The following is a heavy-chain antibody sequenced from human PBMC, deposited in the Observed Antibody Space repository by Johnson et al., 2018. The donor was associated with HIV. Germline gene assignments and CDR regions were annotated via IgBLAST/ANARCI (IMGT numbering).Heavy chain of an antibody. J-gene: IGHJ3*02. CDR2: IGTASDT. CDR3: AKPVWFGERSAFDI. D-gene: IGHD3-10*01. CDR1: GFTFSSYD. V-gene: IGHV3-13*01. Sequence: EVQLVESGGGLVQPGGSLRLSCAASGFTFSSYDMHWVRQATGKGLEWVSAIGTASDTYYPGSVKGRFTISRENAKNSLYLQMNSLRAEDTAVYYCAKPVWFGERSAFDIWGQGTMVTVSS.